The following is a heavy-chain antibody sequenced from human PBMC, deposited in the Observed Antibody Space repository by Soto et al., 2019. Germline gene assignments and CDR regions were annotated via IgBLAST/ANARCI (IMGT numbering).Heavy chain of an antibody. V-gene: IGHV3-30*18. J-gene: IGHJ3*02. CDR1: GFTFSSYG. CDR2: ISYDGSNK. Sequence: GGSLRLSCAASGFTFSSYGTHWVRQAPGKGLEWVAVISYDGSNKYYADSVKGRFTISRDNSKNTLYLQMNSLRAEDTAVYYCAKISSLDAFDIWGQGTMVTVSS. CDR3: AKISSLDAFDI.